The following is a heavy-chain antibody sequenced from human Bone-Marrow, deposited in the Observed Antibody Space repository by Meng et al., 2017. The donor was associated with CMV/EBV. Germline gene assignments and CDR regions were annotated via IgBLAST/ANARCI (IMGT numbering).Heavy chain of an antibody. Sequence: GESLKISCAASGFTFSSYAMHWVRQAPGKGLEWVAVISYDGSNKYYADSVKGRFTISRDNSKNTLYLQMNSLRAEDTAVYYCAREGGKYCYDSSGIDYWGQGTLVTVSS. CDR1: GFTFSSYA. V-gene: IGHV3-30*04. CDR2: ISYDGSNK. CDR3: AREGGKYCYDSSGIDY. D-gene: IGHD3-22*01. J-gene: IGHJ4*02.